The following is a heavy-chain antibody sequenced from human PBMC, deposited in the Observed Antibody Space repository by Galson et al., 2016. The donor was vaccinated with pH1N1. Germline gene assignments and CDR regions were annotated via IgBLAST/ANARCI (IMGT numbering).Heavy chain of an antibody. CDR2: ISPYNGNT. CDR1: GYSFANFG. D-gene: IGHD3-22*01. J-gene: IGHJ4*02. CDR3: ATGHYYETRGYAADY. Sequence: SVKVSCKASGYSFANFGINWVRQAPGQGLDWMGWISPYNGNTDYAQRFQGRLTMTTDRSTSTAYMHLKGLTSDDTAVYYCATGHYYETRGYAADYWGQGTLVTVSS. V-gene: IGHV1-18*01.